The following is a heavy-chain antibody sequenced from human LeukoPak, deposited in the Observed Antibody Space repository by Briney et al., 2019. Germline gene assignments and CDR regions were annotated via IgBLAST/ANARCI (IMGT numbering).Heavy chain of an antibody. CDR3: ARAITMIRGVIRDAFDI. Sequence: ASVKVSCKASGYTFRDYGISWVRQAPGQGLEWMGWISPYNGNTNSALKLQGRVTMTTDTSTSTAYMELRSLRSDDTAVYYCARAITMIRGVIRDAFDIWGQGTMVTVSS. J-gene: IGHJ3*02. CDR1: GYTFRDYG. D-gene: IGHD3-10*01. V-gene: IGHV1-18*01. CDR2: ISPYNGNT.